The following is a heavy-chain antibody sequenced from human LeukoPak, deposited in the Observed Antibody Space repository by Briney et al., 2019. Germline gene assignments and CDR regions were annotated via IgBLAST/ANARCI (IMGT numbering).Heavy chain of an antibody. CDR2: IFHTGRT. J-gene: IGHJ5*02. Sequence: SETLSLTCKVSGYSIGRDYYWAWLRQPPGKGLEWIGSIFHTGRTVYNPSYESRLTISMDTSKNEFFLRLNSVTAADTAVYFCARDGGYPTTDEGFDPWGLGTLVSAPS. D-gene: IGHD5-12*01. V-gene: IGHV4-38-2*02. CDR1: GYSIGRDYY. CDR3: ARDGGYPTTDEGFDP.